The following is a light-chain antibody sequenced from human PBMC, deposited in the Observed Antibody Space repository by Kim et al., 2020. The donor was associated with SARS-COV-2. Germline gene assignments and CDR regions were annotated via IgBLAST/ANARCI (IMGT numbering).Light chain of an antibody. CDR1: QSISSW. CDR3: QQHYISST. CDR2: KAS. V-gene: IGKV1-5*03. J-gene: IGKJ1*01. Sequence: DIQMTQSPSTLSASVGDRVTITCRASQSISSWLAWYQQKPGKAPKLLIYKASSLQSGVPARFSGSGSGTEFTLTISSLQPDDFATYYYQQHYISSTFGQGTKVDIK.